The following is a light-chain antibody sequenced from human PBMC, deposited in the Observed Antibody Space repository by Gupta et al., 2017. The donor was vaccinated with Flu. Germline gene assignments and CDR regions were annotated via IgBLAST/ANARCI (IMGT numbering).Light chain of an antibody. J-gene: IGKJ2*01. CDR3: QQRISWPAT. V-gene: IGKV3-11*01. CDR1: QSVNKD. CDR2: EAS. Sequence: PATLSGSPGETVTLSCRASQSVNKDLAWHQQKPGQAPSLLIYEASNRANGNPARFSGSGSGTEFTLTISRREPEDFAVYYCQQRISWPATFGQGTKMEIK.